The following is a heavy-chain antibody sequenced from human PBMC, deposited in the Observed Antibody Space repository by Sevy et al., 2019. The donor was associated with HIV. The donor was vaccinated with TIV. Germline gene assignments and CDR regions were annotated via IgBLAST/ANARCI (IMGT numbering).Heavy chain of an antibody. CDR2: IFYSGST. Sequence: SETLSLTCTVSGGSISSGDYYWSWIRQPPGKGLEWIGYIFYSGSTYFNPSLKSRVTISLDTSKSQFSLRLSSVTAAETAVVYCGRQRASSGYFYFDSWGQGTLVTVSS. CDR3: GRQRASSGYFYFDS. D-gene: IGHD3-22*01. CDR1: GGSISSGDYY. V-gene: IGHV4-30-4*01. J-gene: IGHJ4*02.